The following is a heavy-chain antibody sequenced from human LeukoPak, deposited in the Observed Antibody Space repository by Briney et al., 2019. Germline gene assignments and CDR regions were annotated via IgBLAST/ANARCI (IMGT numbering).Heavy chain of an antibody. CDR1: GFTFSDYS. J-gene: IGHJ4*02. V-gene: IGHV3-48*01. CDR3: ARDYEYAFDN. Sequence: GGSLRLSCAASGFTFSDYSMNWVRQAPGKGLEWISYIGIDSGNTNYADSVKGRFTISGDRAKNSLYLQMNSLRVEDTAVYYCARDYEYAFDNWGQGTLVTVSS. CDR2: IGIDSGNT. D-gene: IGHD5-12*01.